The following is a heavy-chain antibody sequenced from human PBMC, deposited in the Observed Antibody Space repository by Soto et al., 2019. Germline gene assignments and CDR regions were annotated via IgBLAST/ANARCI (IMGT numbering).Heavy chain of an antibody. CDR3: AYGPLWFGELSAFDY. CDR2: ISGSGGST. Sequence: GGSLRLSCAASGFNFSSYAMSWVRQAPGKGLEWVSAISGSGGSTYYADSVKGRFTISRDNSKNTLYLQMNSLRAEDTAVYYCAYGPLWFGELSAFDYWGQGTLVTVSS. D-gene: IGHD3-10*01. V-gene: IGHV3-23*01. J-gene: IGHJ4*02. CDR1: GFNFSSYA.